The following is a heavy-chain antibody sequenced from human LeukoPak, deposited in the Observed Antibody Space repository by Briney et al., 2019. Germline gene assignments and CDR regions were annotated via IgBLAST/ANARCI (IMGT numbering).Heavy chain of an antibody. J-gene: IGHJ4*02. Sequence: SETLSLTCAVYGGSFSGYYWSWIRQPPGKGLEWIGEINHSGSTNYNPSLKSRVTISVDTSKNQFSLKLSSVTAADTAVYYCASQTYYDFWSGYYMEFDYWGQGTLVTVSS. V-gene: IGHV4-34*01. CDR1: GGSFSGYY. D-gene: IGHD3-3*01. CDR3: ASQTYYDFWSGYYMEFDY. CDR2: INHSGST.